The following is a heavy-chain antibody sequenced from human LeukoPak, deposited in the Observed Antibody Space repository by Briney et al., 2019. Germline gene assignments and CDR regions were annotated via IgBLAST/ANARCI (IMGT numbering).Heavy chain of an antibody. J-gene: IGHJ6*02. CDR3: TRSIQLWSNWDGRDV. D-gene: IGHD5-18*01. CDR2: INPNSGGT. Sequence: GASVKVSCKASGYTFTGYYMHWVRQAPGQGLEWMGWINPNSGGTNYAQKFQGRVTMTRDTSISTAYMELSRLRSDDTAVYYCTRSIQLWSNWDGRDVWGQGTTVTVSS. CDR1: GYTFTGYY. V-gene: IGHV1-2*02.